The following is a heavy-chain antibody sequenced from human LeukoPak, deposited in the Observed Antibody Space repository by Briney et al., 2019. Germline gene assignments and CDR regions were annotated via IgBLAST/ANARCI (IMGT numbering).Heavy chain of an antibody. V-gene: IGHV4-38-2*02. CDR2: IYHSGST. J-gene: IGHJ4*02. D-gene: IGHD2-8*01. CDR1: GYSISSGYY. CDR3: ARERLGYCTNGVWYQGYFDY. Sequence: SETLSLTCTVSGYSISSGYYWGWIRQPPGKGLEWIGSIYHSGSTYYNPSLKRRVTISVDTSKNQFFLKPGSVDAAGTAVCYCARERLGYCTNGVWYQGYFDYWGQGTLVTVSS.